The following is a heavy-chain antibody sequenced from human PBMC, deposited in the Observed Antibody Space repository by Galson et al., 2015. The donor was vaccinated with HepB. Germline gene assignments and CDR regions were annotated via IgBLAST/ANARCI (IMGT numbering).Heavy chain of an antibody. J-gene: IGHJ4*02. Sequence: SVKVSCKASGGTFSSYAISWVRQAPGQGLEWMGGIIPILGIANYAQKFQGRVTITADKSTSTAYMELSSLRSEDTAVYYCATLPDYGDYRDFDYWGQGTLVTVSS. CDR1: GGTFSSYA. V-gene: IGHV1-69*10. CDR2: IIPILGIA. D-gene: IGHD4-17*01. CDR3: ATLPDYGDYRDFDY.